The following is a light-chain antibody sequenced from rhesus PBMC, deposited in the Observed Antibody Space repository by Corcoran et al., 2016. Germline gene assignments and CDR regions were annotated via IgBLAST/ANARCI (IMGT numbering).Light chain of an antibody. Sequence: DIQMTQSPSSLSASVGDRVTITCRASENVNNYLHWYQQKPGKAPKLLNYKASTLQSGVPSMLSGSGSGTDFPITISSLEPEDFETYYWQHSYGTPYSFGQGTKVEIK. CDR2: KAS. CDR1: ENVNNY. CDR3: QHSYGTPYS. V-gene: IGKV1-74*01. J-gene: IGKJ2*01.